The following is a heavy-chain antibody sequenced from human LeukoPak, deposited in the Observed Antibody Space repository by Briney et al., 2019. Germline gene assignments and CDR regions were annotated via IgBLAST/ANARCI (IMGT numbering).Heavy chain of an antibody. CDR1: GGTFRTYV. Sequence: GSSVKVSCKASGGTFRTYVFSWVRQDLGQGLEWMGGISPIFNAANYAQKFKGRVTITADEGTNTVYMEMSSLTSEDTAVYYCATDRSNHDNFDSWGQGTLVTVSS. CDR2: ISPIFNAA. V-gene: IGHV1-69*01. J-gene: IGHJ4*02. CDR3: ATDRSNHDNFDS. D-gene: IGHD3-22*01.